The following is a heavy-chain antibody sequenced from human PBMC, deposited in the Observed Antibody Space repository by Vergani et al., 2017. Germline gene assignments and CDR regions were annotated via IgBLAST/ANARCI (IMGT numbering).Heavy chain of an antibody. CDR2: IYSGGST. CDR3: ARDLAYCGGDCYSNQH. CDR1: GFTVSSNY. D-gene: IGHD2-21*02. Sequence: EVQLVESGGGLIQPGGSLRLSCAASGFTVSSNYMSWVRQAPGKGLEWVSVIYSGGSTYYADSVKGRFTISRDNSKNTLYLQMNSLRAEDTAVYYCARDLAYCGGDCYSNQHWGQGTLVTVSS. V-gene: IGHV3-66*03. J-gene: IGHJ1*01.